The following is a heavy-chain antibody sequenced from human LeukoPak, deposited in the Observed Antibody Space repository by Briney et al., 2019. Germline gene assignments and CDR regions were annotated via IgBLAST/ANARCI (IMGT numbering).Heavy chain of an antibody. V-gene: IGHV3-74*01. D-gene: IGHD2/OR15-2a*01. CDR1: GFTFSNYW. CDR2: INSDGSST. Sequence: GGSLRLSCAASGFTFSNYWMHWVRQAPGKGLVWVSRINSDGSSTNYADSVKGRFTISRDNAKNTLYLQMNSLRAEDTAVYCCTRADYPIVDLWGQGTLVTVSS. CDR3: TRADYPIVDL. J-gene: IGHJ5*02.